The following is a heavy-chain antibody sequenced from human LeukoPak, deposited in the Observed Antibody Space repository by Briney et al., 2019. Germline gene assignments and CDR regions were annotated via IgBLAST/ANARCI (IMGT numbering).Heavy chain of an antibody. Sequence: SETLSLTCTVSGGTISSCCECWGRQPPGKGLEWIGYISYTGSTDYNPSLKSRVTISVDMSKNQFSLKVSSVTAAGTTGDDCARGSVYFDYWGQGTLVTVSS. CDR2: ISYTGST. CDR3: ARGSVYFDY. J-gene: IGHJ4*02. CDR1: GGTISSCC. V-gene: IGHV4-59*01.